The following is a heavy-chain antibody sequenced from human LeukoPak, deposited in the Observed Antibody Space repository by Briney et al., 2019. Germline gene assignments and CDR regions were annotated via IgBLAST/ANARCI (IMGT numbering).Heavy chain of an antibody. CDR1: GFTFSSYS. D-gene: IGHD5-12*01. J-gene: IGHJ3*02. CDR3: AREDHTGYRPGSAFHI. Sequence: PGGSLRLSCAASGFTFSSYSMNWVRQAPGKGLEWVSSISSSSSYIYYADSVKGRFTISRDNAKNSLYLQMNSLRAEDTAVYYCAREDHTGYRPGSAFHIWGRGTVVTVSS. V-gene: IGHV3-21*01. CDR2: ISSSSSYI.